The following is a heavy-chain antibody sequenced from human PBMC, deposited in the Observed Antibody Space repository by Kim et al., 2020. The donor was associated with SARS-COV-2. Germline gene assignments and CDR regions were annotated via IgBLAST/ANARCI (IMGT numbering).Heavy chain of an antibody. CDR3: AKDPGNDWHANWFES. D-gene: IGHD3-9*01. CDR2: VSDSGDRT. J-gene: IGHJ5*01. CDR1: GFTFSNFL. V-gene: IGHV3-23*01. Sequence: GGSLRLSCAASGFTFSNFLMTWVRQAPGKGPEWVAVVSDSGDRTYYAVSVKGRFTISRDNSRNMLYLEMYGLRAEDTATYYCAKDPGNDWHANWFESWGQGTRVTVSS.